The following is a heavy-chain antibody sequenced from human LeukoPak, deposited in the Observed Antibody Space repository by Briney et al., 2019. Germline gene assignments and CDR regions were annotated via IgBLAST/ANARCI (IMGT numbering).Heavy chain of an antibody. V-gene: IGHV1-2*02. CDR1: GYTFTSYY. D-gene: IGHD3-10*01. J-gene: IGHJ4*02. Sequence: VSVKVSCKASGYTFTSYYMHWVRQAPGQGLEWMGWINPNSGGTNYAQKFQGRVTMTRDTSISTAYMELSRLRSDDTAVYYCARDGGEQLLWFGELFTYYFDYWGQGTLVTVSS. CDR2: INPNSGGT. CDR3: ARDGGEQLLWFGELFTYYFDY.